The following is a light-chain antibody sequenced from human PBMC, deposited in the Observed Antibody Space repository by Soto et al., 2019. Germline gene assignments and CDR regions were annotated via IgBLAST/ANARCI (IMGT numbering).Light chain of an antibody. CDR3: QQYYSYPRT. CDR2: GAS. V-gene: IGKV3-15*01. Sequence: EIVLTQSPATLSLSPGERATLSCMASQSVSSYLAWYQQKPGQAPRLLIYGASTRATGIPARFSGSGSGTEFTLTISSLQSEDFAVYYCQQYYSYPRTFGQGTKVDIK. J-gene: IGKJ1*01. CDR1: QSVSSY.